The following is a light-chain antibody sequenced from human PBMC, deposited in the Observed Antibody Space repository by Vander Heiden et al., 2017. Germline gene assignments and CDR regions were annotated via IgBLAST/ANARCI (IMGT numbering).Light chain of an antibody. CDR3: ALYLGSGIWM. CDR1: SGSVYTTYY. CDR2: STN. V-gene: IGLV8-61*01. Sequence: QTVVTPEPSFSVSPGGTVTLTCGLTSGSVYTTYYPSWYQQIPGQPPRTLIYSTNTRSSGVPARFSGSILANKAALTITGAQADDEADYYCALYLGSGIWMFGGGTKLTVL. J-gene: IGLJ3*02.